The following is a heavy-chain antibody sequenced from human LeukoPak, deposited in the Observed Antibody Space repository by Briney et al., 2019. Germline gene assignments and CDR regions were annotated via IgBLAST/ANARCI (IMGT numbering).Heavy chain of an antibody. Sequence: SETLSLTCTVSGGSISGTYYWSWIRQPPGKGLEWIGYIYYTGTTDSNPSLKSRVTLRADTSKNQFSLKLTSVTAADTAVYYCARWNPVTTSIDYWGQGILVAVSS. V-gene: IGHV4-59*08. CDR3: ARWNPVTTSIDY. D-gene: IGHD4-17*01. J-gene: IGHJ4*02. CDR1: GGSISGTYY. CDR2: IYYTGTT.